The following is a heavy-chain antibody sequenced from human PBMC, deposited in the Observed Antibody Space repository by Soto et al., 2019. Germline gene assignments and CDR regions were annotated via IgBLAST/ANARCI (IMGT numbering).Heavy chain of an antibody. Sequence: EVQLLESGGGLVQPGGSLRLSCAASGFTFSSYAMSWVRQAPGKGLEWVSAISGSGGSTYYADSVKGRFTISRDNSKNTLYLKMNSLRAEDTAVYYCAKAIAAAGTIPRYYYYGMDVWGQGTTVTVSS. CDR3: AKAIAAAGTIPRYYYYGMDV. J-gene: IGHJ6*02. CDR1: GFTFSSYA. CDR2: ISGSGGST. V-gene: IGHV3-23*01. D-gene: IGHD6-13*01.